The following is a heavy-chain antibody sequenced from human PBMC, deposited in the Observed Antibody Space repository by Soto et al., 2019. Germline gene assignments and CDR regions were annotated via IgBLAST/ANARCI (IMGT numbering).Heavy chain of an antibody. Sequence: QVQLVQYGAEVTKPGASVKVSCKASGYTFTSYAMHWVRQAPGQRLEWMGWINAGNGNTKYSQTFQGRVTITGDTSASTAYMELSSLRSEDTAVYYCAGEGEMVPLYYYYGMDVWGQGTTVTVSS. D-gene: IGHD3-10*01. V-gene: IGHV1-3*01. CDR3: AGEGEMVPLYYYYGMDV. CDR2: INAGNGNT. CDR1: GYTFTSYA. J-gene: IGHJ6*02.